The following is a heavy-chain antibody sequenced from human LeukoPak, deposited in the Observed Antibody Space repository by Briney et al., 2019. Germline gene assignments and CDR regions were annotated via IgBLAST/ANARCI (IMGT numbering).Heavy chain of an antibody. CDR2: IYTSGST. CDR1: GGSISSYY. Sequence: PSETLSLTCTVSGGSISSYYWSWIRQPAGKGLEWIGRIYTSGSTNYNPSLKSRVTMSVDTSKNQFSLRLSSVTAADTAVYYCARDSYYYDSSGSKGAFDIWGQGTMVTVSS. V-gene: IGHV4-4*07. D-gene: IGHD3-22*01. J-gene: IGHJ3*02. CDR3: ARDSYYYDSSGSKGAFDI.